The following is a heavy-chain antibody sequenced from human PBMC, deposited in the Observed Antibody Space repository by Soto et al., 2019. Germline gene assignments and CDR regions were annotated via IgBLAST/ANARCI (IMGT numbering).Heavy chain of an antibody. D-gene: IGHD1-26*01. CDR1: GGTFSDYA. V-gene: IGHV1-69*01. Sequence: QVLLVQSGAEVKKPGSSVKVSCKASGGTFSDYAISWVRQAPGHGLEWMGGIVPIFGTGNHAQKFQGRVTVTADESTSTAYMKLSSLRSEDTAVYYCARVLVGATYFDYWGQGTLVTVSS. J-gene: IGHJ4*02. CDR3: ARVLVGATYFDY. CDR2: IVPIFGTG.